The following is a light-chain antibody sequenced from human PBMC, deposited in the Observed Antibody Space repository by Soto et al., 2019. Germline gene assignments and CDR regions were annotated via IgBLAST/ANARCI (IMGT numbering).Light chain of an antibody. J-gene: IGKJ1*01. CDR3: QHYGSSPRGT. V-gene: IGKV3-20*01. CDR2: GAS. CDR1: QSVNSNY. Sequence: IVLTQSPGTLSLSPGERATLSCWASQSVNSNYLAWYRQKPGQAPRLLIYGASTRATGIPDRVSGSGSGTDFTLTISRLEPEDFAVYYCQHYGSSPRGTLGQGTKVDI.